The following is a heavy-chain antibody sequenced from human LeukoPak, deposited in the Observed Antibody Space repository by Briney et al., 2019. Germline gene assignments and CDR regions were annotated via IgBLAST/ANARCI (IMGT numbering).Heavy chain of an antibody. Sequence: SVKVSCKASGGTFSSYAISWVRQAPGQGLEWMGGIIPIFGTANYAQKFRGRVTITADESTSTAYMELSSLRSEDTAVYYCARGSYRYCSSTSCYTAFDYWGQGTLVTVSS. CDR3: ARGSYRYCSSTSCYTAFDY. CDR2: IIPIFGTA. J-gene: IGHJ4*02. V-gene: IGHV1-69*13. D-gene: IGHD2-2*02. CDR1: GGTFSSYA.